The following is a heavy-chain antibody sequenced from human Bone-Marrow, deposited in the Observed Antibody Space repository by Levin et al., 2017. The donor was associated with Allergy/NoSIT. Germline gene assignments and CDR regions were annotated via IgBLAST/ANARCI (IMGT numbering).Heavy chain of an antibody. V-gene: IGHV3-48*03. CDR2: IISTGGTK. CDR1: GFTFGTYA. D-gene: IGHD2-8*01. CDR3: ARLFGFQLANG. Sequence: QPGGSLRLSCAASGFTFGTYAMHWVRQAPGKGLEWISHIISTGGTKNYADSVKGRFTISRDNAKNSLYLQMNNLRAEDTGIYYCARLFGFQLANGWGQGTLVTVSS. J-gene: IGHJ4*02.